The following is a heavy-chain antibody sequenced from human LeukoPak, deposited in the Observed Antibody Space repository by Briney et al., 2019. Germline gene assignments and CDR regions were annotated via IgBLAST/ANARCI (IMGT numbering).Heavy chain of an antibody. CDR1: GFTFSSYE. CDR3: ARDYPDFDC. V-gene: IGHV3-48*03. CDR2: ISSSGSTI. J-gene: IGHJ4*02. Sequence: GGSLRLSCAASGFTFSSYEMNWVRQAPGKGQEWVSYISSSGSTIYYADSVKGRFTISRDNAKNSLYLQMNSLRAEDTAVYYCARDYPDFDCWGQGTLVTVSS.